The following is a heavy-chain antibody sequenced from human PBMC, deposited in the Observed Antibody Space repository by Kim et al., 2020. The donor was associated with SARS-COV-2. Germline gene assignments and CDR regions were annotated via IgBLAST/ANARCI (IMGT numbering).Heavy chain of an antibody. CDR3: ARARGYSGQRVLDL. D-gene: IGHD5-12*01. V-gene: IGHV4-34*01. CDR2: INHTGNT. J-gene: IGHJ3*01. Sequence: SETLSLTCVINGESFSGQYCTWIRQSPGRGLEWIGEINHTGNTNRNPSLKSRVNMSVDTSKKQFSLKLTSVTAADTAMYYCARARGYSGQRVLDLWGQGT. CDR1: GESFSGQY.